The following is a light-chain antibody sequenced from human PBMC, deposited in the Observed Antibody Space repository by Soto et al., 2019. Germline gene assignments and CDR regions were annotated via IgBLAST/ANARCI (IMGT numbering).Light chain of an antibody. V-gene: IGKV3-20*01. J-gene: IGKJ4*01. CDR3: QQYSSSPPT. CDR1: QSLSSRY. Sequence: EIVLTQSPGTLSLSPGDRATLSCRASQSLSSRYLAWYRPKPGQAPRLLIYGASNRATGIPDRFSGSGSGTDFTLTISRLEPDDFAGXXCQQYSSSPPTFGGGNKVEIK. CDR2: GAS.